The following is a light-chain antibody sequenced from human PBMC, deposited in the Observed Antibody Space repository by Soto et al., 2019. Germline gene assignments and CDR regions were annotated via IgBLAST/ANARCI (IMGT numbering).Light chain of an antibody. J-gene: IGLJ1*01. Sequence: QSALTQPASVSGSPGQSITISCTGTSSDVGGYIYVSWYQQHPGKAPKLMIYDVTSRPSGVSYRFSGSKSGNTASLTISGLQAEDEADYYCSSYTTSSSYVCGTGTKLTVL. CDR1: SSDVGGYIY. V-gene: IGLV2-14*01. CDR2: DVT. CDR3: SSYTTSSSYV.